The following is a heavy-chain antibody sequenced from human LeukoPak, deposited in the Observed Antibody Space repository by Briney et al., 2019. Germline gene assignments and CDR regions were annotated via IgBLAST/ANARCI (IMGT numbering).Heavy chain of an antibody. V-gene: IGHV3-48*04. J-gene: IGHJ4*02. CDR2: ISSSGSTI. Sequence: GSLRLSCAASGFTFNSYSMNWVRQAPGKGLEWVSYISSSGSTIYYADSVKGRFTISRDNAKNSLYLQMNSLRAEDTAVYYCARDPPLYYYDSSGYVDYWGQGTLVTVSS. D-gene: IGHD3-22*01. CDR1: GFTFNSYS. CDR3: ARDPPLYYYDSSGYVDY.